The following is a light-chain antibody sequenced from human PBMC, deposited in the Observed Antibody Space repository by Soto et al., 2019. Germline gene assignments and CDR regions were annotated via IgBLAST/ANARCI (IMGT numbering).Light chain of an antibody. CDR3: QQYGSSPYT. CDR2: GAS. CDR1: QSVSSSY. Sequence: EIVLTQSPGTLSLSPGERATLSCRASQSVSSSYLAWYQQKPGKAPRLLIYGASSRATGIPDRFSGSGSGTDFTLTISRLEPEDFPVYYCQQYGSSPYTFGQWTKLEIK. J-gene: IGKJ2*01. V-gene: IGKV3-20*01.